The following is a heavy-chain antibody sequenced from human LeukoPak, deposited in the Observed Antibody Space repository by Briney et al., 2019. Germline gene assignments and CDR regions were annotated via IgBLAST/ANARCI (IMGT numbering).Heavy chain of an antibody. Sequence: GGPLRLSCAASAFTFPTYGMIWVRQAPGRGLEWVSSITESGDNTYYADSVKGRFTISRDNSKNTLYLQMNSLRAEDTAVYYCAAKTRLSAVTSYYYVDVWGKGTTATVSS. V-gene: IGHV3-23*01. CDR1: AFTFPTYG. J-gene: IGHJ6*03. D-gene: IGHD3-10*01. CDR3: AAKTRLSAVTSYYYVDV. CDR2: ITESGDNT.